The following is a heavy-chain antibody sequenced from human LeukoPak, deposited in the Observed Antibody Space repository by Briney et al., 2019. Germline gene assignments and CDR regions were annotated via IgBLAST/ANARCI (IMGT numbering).Heavy chain of an antibody. Sequence: SETLSLTCAVSGGSISSSNWWSWVRQPPGKGLEWIGEIYHSGSTNYNPSLKSRVTISVDTSKNQFSLKLSSVTAADTAVYYCARSRLTVTHFDYWGQGTLVTVSS. CDR1: GGSISSSNW. V-gene: IGHV4-4*02. CDR3: ARSRLTVTHFDY. D-gene: IGHD4-17*01. J-gene: IGHJ4*02. CDR2: IYHSGST.